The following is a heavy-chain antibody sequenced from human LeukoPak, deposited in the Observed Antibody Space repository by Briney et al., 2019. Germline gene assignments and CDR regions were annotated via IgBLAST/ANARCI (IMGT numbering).Heavy chain of an antibody. CDR3: AREWHDYGGDSGGY. V-gene: IGHV3-7*01. CDR2: IKEDGREA. Sequence: GGSLRLSCAASAVTFRGHWLTWVRQAPGKGLQWVASIKEDGREAHYVDSVKGRFTISRDNAKNLLFLQMNSLRGDDTAVYYCAREWHDYGGDSGGYWGQGTLVTVSS. J-gene: IGHJ4*02. CDR1: AVTFRGHW. D-gene: IGHD4-23*01.